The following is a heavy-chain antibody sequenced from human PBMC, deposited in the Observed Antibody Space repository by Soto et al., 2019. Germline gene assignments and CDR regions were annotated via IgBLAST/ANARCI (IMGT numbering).Heavy chain of an antibody. D-gene: IGHD2-15*01. CDR3: AKFPHPPVVAAAYYFDY. CDR2: ISGSGGST. V-gene: IGHV3-23*01. Sequence: PGGSLRLSCAASGFTFSSYAMSWVRQAPGKGLEWVSAISGSGGSTYYADSVKGRFTISRDNSKNTLYLQMNSLRAEDTAVYYCAKFPHPPVVAAAYYFDYWGQGTLVTVSS. CDR1: GFTFSSYA. J-gene: IGHJ4*02.